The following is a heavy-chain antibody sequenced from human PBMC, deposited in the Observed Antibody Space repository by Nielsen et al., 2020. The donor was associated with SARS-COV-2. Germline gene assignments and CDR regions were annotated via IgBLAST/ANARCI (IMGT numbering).Heavy chain of an antibody. CDR2: INAGNGNT. CDR1: GYTFTSFA. J-gene: IGHJ4*02. V-gene: IGHV1-3*01. CDR3: ARITPSSGWDY. D-gene: IGHD6-19*01. Sequence: ASVKVSCKTSGYTFTSFAIHWVRQALGQSLEWMGWINAGNGNTKYSQKFQGRVTMTRDTSANTAYMELSSLSSEDTAVYYCARITPSSGWDYWGQGTLVTVSS.